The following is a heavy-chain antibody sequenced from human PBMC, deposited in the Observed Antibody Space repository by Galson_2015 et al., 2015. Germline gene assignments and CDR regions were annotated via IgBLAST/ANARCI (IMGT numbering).Heavy chain of an antibody. V-gene: IGHV3-23*01. CDR1: GFTFNSYA. CDR2: ISGTGGSR. D-gene: IGHD3-10*01. J-gene: IGHJ5*02. CDR3: AKEAYFYGSGSHTWVDP. Sequence: SLRLSCAASGFTFNSYAMSWVRQAPGKGLEWVSGISGTGGSRWYADSVKGRFTISRDTSKNTLYLQMNSLRAEDTAVYFCAKEAYFYGSGSHTWVDPWGQGTL.